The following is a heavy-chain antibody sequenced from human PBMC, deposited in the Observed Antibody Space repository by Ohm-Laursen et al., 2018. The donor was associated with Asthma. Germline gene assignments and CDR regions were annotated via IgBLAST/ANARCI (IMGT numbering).Heavy chain of an antibody. D-gene: IGHD3-3*01. Sequence: SLRLSCTASGFTFSSYGMHWVRQAPGKGLVWVSRVEPDGSSTTYADSVKGRFTISRDNAKNTLDLQMNSLSAEDTAVYYCATSYYDFWSGYGWGQGTLVTVSS. CDR2: VEPDGSST. CDR1: GFTFSSYG. CDR3: ATSYYDFWSGYG. V-gene: IGHV3-74*01. J-gene: IGHJ4*02.